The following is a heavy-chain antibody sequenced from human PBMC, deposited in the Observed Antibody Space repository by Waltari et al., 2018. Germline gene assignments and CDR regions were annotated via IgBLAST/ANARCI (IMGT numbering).Heavy chain of an antibody. D-gene: IGHD3-3*01. V-gene: IGHV3-74*03. Sequence: EVQLVESGGGLVQPGGSLRLSCITSGFTFTTYPMHWVRQAPGKGLEWGSRVDSYETSKTYADSVKGRFTISRDNAKNTVYLQMNSLKAEDTAIYFCASDMWSVGPLGQGTPVTVSS. J-gene: IGHJ5*02. CDR1: GFTFTTYP. CDR3: ASDMWSVGP. CDR2: VDSYETSK.